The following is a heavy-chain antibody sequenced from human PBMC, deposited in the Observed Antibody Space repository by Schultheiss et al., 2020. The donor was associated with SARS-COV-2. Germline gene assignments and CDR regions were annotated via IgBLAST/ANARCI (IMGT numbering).Heavy chain of an antibody. J-gene: IGHJ4*02. Sequence: GGSLRLSCAASGFIVSSYWMHWVRQAPGKGLVWVSRINSDGSSTSYADSVKGRFTISRDNAKNTLYLQMNSLRAEDTAVYYCARDPLGANDYFDYWGQGTLVTVSS. CDR3: ARDPLGANDYFDY. CDR1: GFIVSSYW. V-gene: IGHV3-74*01. D-gene: IGHD1-26*01. CDR2: INSDGSST.